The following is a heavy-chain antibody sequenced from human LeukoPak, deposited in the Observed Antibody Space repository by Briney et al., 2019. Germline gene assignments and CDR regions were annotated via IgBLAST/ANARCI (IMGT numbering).Heavy chain of an antibody. J-gene: IGHJ6*02. CDR2: ISAYNGNT. V-gene: IGHV1-18*01. CDR3: ARDRGLQLELQHYYYYGMDV. Sequence: ASVKVSCKASGYTFTSYGISWVRQAPGQGLEWMGWISAYNGNTNYAQKLQGRVTMTTDTSTSTAYMELRSLRSDDTAVYYCARDRGLQLELQHYYYYGMDVWGQGTTVTVSS. D-gene: IGHD1-7*01. CDR1: GYTFTSYG.